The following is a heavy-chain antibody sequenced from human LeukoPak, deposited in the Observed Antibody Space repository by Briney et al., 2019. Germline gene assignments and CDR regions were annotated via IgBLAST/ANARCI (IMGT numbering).Heavy chain of an antibody. CDR1: GFTFSSYW. J-gene: IGHJ4*02. D-gene: IGHD3-10*01. CDR3: ARDSYGSGVQGDY. V-gene: IGHV3-7*03. Sequence: PGGSLRLSCAASGFTFSSYWMSWVRQAPGKGLEWVANIKQDGREKYYVDSVKGRCTISRDNAKNSLYLQMNSLRAEDTAVYYCARDSYGSGVQGDYWGQGTLVTVSS. CDR2: IKQDGREK.